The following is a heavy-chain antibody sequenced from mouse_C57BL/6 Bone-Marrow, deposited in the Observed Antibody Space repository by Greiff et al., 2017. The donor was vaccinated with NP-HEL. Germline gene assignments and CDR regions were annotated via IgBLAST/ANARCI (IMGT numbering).Heavy chain of an antibody. CDR1: GISITTGNYR. V-gene: IGHV3-5*01. Sequence: EVQLQQSGPGLVKPSQTVFLTCTVTGISITTGNYRWSWIRQFPGNKLEWIGYIYYSGTITYNPSLTSRTTITRDTPKNQFFLEMNSLTAEDTATYYCARERDYYGSHYFDYWGQGTTLTVSS. CDR2: IYYSGTI. CDR3: ARERDYYGSHYFDY. D-gene: IGHD1-1*01. J-gene: IGHJ2*01.